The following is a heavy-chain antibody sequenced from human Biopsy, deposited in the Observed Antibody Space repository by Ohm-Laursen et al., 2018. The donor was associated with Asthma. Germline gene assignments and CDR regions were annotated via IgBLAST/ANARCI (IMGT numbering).Heavy chain of an antibody. Sequence: SQTLSLTCTVSGGSVSSGSYYRSRVRQPPGKGLAWVSYISYSGSTDYNPSLKSRLTISMDTSKNQFSLKLSSVTAADTAVYYCARVPTTLRYFDLWGRGDLVTVSS. CDR3: ARVPTTLRYFDL. V-gene: IGHV4-61*01. CDR1: GGSVSSGSYY. J-gene: IGHJ2*01. CDR2: ISYSGST. D-gene: IGHD2-15*01.